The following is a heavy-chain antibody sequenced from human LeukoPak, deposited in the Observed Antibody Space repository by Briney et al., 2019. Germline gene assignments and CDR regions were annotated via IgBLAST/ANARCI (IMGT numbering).Heavy chain of an antibody. J-gene: IGHJ6*03. CDR2: ISNDGTYK. V-gene: IGHV3-30*18. Sequence: QPGRSLRLSCVASRFTFSTYGMHWVRQTPGKGLEWLALISNDGTYKFYATSVKDRFTISRDNSKGTLYLQMNSLRADDTAVYHCVKGFRDYYYYMDVWGKGTAVFVSS. CDR3: VKGFRDYYYYMDV. CDR1: RFTFSTYG.